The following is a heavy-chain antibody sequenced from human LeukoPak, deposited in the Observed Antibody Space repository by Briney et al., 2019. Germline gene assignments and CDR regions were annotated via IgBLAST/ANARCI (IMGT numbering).Heavy chain of an antibody. CDR2: INHSGST. CDR1: GGSFSGYY. CDR3: ARPMGYGSGSYYSYFDY. V-gene: IGHV4-34*01. Sequence: SETLSLTCAVYGGSFSGYYWSWIRQPPGKGLEWIGEINHSGSTNYNPSLKSRVTISVDTSKNQFSLKLSSVTAADTAVYHCARPMGYGSGSYYSYFDYWGQGTLVTVSS. D-gene: IGHD3-10*01. J-gene: IGHJ4*02.